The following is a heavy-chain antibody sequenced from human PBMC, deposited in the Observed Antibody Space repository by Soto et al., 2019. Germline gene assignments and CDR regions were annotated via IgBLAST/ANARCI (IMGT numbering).Heavy chain of an antibody. D-gene: IGHD2-15*01. CDR2: IYTSGST. Sequence: PSETLSLTCTVSGGSITNYYWAWIQQPAGKGLEWIGRIYTSGSTNYNPSLKSRVTMSVDTSKNQFSLKLSSVTAADTAVYYCARDETVLGFDYWGQGTLVTVSS. V-gene: IGHV4-4*07. CDR3: ARDETVLGFDY. J-gene: IGHJ4*02. CDR1: GGSITNYY.